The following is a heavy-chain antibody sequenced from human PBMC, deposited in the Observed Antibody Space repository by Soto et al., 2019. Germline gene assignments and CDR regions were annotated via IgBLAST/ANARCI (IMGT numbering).Heavy chain of an antibody. CDR3: ARESSTSPLDP. Sequence: LRLSCAASGFTFSSYGMHWVRQAPGKGLEWVAVIWYDGSNKYYADSVKGRFTISRDNSKNTLYLQMNSLRAEDTTVYYCARESSTSPLDPWGQGTLVTVSS. J-gene: IGHJ5*02. D-gene: IGHD2-2*01. CDR2: IWYDGSNK. V-gene: IGHV3-33*01. CDR1: GFTFSSYG.